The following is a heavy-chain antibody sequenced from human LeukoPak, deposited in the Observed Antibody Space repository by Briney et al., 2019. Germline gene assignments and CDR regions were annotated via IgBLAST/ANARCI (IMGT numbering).Heavy chain of an antibody. CDR3: ARLYSSSLGRVFDY. J-gene: IGHJ4*02. CDR2: ISYSGST. D-gene: IGHD6-13*01. V-gene: IGHV4-59*11. Sequence: NPSETLSLTCTVSGGSISSHYWSWIRQPPGKGLEWIGYISYSGSTNYNPSLKSRVTISVDTSKNQFSLKLSSVTAADTAIYYCARLYSSSLGRVFDYWGQGTLVTVSS. CDR1: GGSISSHY.